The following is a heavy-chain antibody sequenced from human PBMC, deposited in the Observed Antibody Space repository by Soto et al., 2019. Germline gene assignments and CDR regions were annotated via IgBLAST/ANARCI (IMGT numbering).Heavy chain of an antibody. D-gene: IGHD3-10*01. Sequence: SQTLSLPCVISGDSVSSDTSAWNWIRQSPSRGLEWLGRAYYRSQWYIDFAGSVKSRLTITKDTSKNQVVLTMTNMDPVDTATYYCTHMRPSGLYGMDLWGQGTTVTVSS. CDR2: AYYRSQWYI. J-gene: IGHJ6*02. CDR1: GDSVSSDTSA. V-gene: IGHV6-1*01. CDR3: THMRPSGLYGMDL.